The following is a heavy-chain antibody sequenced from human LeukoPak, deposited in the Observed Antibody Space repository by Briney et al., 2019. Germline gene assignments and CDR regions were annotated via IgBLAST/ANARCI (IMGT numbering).Heavy chain of an antibody. V-gene: IGHV4-59*01. J-gene: IGHJ2*01. Sequence: SETLSLTCTVSGGSISRYYWSWIRQSPGRGLEWIAYISYSGSTSYNPSLKSRVTISVDTSKNQFPLKLSSVTAADTAVFYCARGRPGSAVAGFDLWGRGTLVTVSS. CDR3: ARGRPGSAVAGFDL. CDR2: ISYSGST. D-gene: IGHD6-19*01. CDR1: GGSISRYY.